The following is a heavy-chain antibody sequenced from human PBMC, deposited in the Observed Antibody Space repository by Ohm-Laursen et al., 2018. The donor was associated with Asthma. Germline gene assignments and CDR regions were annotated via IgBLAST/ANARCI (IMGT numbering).Heavy chain of an antibody. V-gene: IGHV4-31*11. CDR1: GGSISSGGYY. CDR2: IYYSGST. D-gene: IGHD2-15*01. J-gene: IGHJ2*01. CDR3: ARTGYCSGGSCFWYFDL. Sequence: TLSLTWAVSGGSISSGGYYWSWIRQHPGKGLEWIGYIYYSGSTYYNPSLKSRVTISVDTSKNQFSLKLSSVTAADTTVYYCARTGYCSGGSCFWYFDLWGRGTLVTVSS.